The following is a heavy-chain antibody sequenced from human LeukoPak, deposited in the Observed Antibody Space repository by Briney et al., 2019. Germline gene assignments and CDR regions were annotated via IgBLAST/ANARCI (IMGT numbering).Heavy chain of an antibody. CDR3: ARGGSYLSAFDI. CDR1: GLTFSSYS. J-gene: IGHJ3*02. V-gene: IGHV3-21*04. D-gene: IGHD1-26*01. CDR2: ISSSSSYI. Sequence: TGGSLRLSCAASGLTFSSYSMNWVRQAPGKGLEWVSSISSSSSYIYYADSVKGRFTISRDNAKNSLYLQMNSLRAEDTAVYYCARGGSYLSAFDIWGRGTMVTVSS.